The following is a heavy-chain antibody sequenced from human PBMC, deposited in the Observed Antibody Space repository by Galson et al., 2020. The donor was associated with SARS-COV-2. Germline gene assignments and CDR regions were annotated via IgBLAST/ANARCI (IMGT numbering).Heavy chain of an antibody. CDR3: ARGLSGYSSNWYRAFDY. D-gene: IGHD6-13*01. V-gene: IGHV4-34*01. J-gene: IGHJ4*02. Sequence: SETLSLTCAVYGGSFSGYYWSWIRQPPGKGLEWIGEINHSGSTNYNPSLKSRLTISADTSKNQFSLKLSSVTAADTAVYYCARGLSGYSSNWYRAFDYWGQGTLVTVSS. CDR1: GGSFSGYY. CDR2: INHSGST.